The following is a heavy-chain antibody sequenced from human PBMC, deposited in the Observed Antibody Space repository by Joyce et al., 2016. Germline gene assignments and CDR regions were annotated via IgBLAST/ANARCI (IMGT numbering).Heavy chain of an antibody. J-gene: IGHJ2*01. V-gene: IGHV3-64*02. D-gene: IGHD4-23*01. CDR2: INTNGGTI. CDR3: ARRYYGGNSNWYFDL. CDR1: GFTLNNYI. Sequence: EEQLVESGEGLVQPGGSLRLSCAASGFTLNNYIMYWFRQAPGKGLEYVSSINTNGGTIDDAASVKGRFTISRDNSKNTLNLQMGSLRVDDMAVYYCARRYYGGNSNWYFDLWGRGILVTVSS.